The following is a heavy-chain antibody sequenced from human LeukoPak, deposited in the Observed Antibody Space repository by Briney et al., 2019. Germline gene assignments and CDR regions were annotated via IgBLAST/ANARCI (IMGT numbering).Heavy chain of an antibody. Sequence: ASVKVSCKASGYTFTTDDINWVRQASGRGLEWMGLISPGTGKTRYPQKFQGRVTMTRDTSINTVYMELSSLRSEDTAICYCARVFGQWLAVDWGQGTPVTVSS. CDR1: GYTFTTDD. CDR2: ISPGTGKT. J-gene: IGHJ4*02. CDR3: ARVFGQWLAVD. D-gene: IGHD6-19*01. V-gene: IGHV1-8*01.